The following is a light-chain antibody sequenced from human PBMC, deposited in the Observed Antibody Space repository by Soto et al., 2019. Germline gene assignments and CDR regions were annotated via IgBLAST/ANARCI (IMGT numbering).Light chain of an antibody. V-gene: IGKV3-11*01. CDR1: QSISSY. CDR3: PQPSTWPFT. CDR2: DAS. J-gene: IGKJ3*01. Sequence: EIVLTQSPATLSLSPGERATLSCRASQSISSYLAWYQQKPDQAPRLLIYDASNRDTGIPARVSGSGSGTDFTITIRSREPEDFAVYCVPQPSTWPFTCGPGTKVEIQ.